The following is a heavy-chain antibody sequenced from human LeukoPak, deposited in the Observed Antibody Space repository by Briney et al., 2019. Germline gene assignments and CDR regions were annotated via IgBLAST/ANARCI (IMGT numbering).Heavy chain of an antibody. Sequence: TGGSLRLSCAASGFTFSSYEMNWVRQAPGKGLEWVSYISSSGTTIYYADSVKGRFTISRDNAKNSLYLQMNSLRAEDTAVYYCARDGWYFDYWGQGTLVTVSS. CDR3: ARDGWYFDY. V-gene: IGHV3-48*03. CDR2: ISSSGTTI. D-gene: IGHD3-10*01. CDR1: GFTFSSYE. J-gene: IGHJ4*02.